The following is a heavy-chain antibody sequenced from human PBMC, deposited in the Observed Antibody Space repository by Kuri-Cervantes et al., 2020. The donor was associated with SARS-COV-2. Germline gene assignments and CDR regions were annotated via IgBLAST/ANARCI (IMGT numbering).Heavy chain of an antibody. CDR3: ARAPLHYDFWSGGFDY. CDR2: IYYSGST. CDR1: GGSISSSSYY. V-gene: IGHV4-39*01. J-gene: IGHJ4*02. Sequence: SETLSLTCTVSGGSISSSSYYWGWIRQPPGKGLEWIGSIYYSGSTYYNPSLKSRVTISVDTSKNQFSLKLSSVTAADTAVYYCARAPLHYDFWSGGFDYWGQGTLVTVSS. D-gene: IGHD3-3*01.